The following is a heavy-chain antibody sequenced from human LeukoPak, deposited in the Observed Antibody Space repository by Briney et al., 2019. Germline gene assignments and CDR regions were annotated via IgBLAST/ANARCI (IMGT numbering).Heavy chain of an antibody. CDR3: ASGPTVTPSSST. J-gene: IGHJ5*02. D-gene: IGHD4-17*01. V-gene: IGHV4-39*07. Sequence: SETLSLTCTVSGGSISSSSYYWGWIRQPPGKGLEWIGSIYYSGSTYYNPSLKSRVTISVDTSKNQFSLKLSSVTAADTAVYYCASGPTVTPSSSTWGQGTLVTVSS. CDR1: GGSISSSSYY. CDR2: IYYSGST.